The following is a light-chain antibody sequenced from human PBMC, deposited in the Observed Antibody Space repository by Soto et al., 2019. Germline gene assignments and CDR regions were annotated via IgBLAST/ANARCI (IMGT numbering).Light chain of an antibody. J-gene: IGKJ5*01. Sequence: AIRMTQSPSSLSASTGDRVTITCRASQGISSYLAWYQQKPGKAPKLLIYAASTLQSGVPSRFSGSGSGTDFTLTISRLQPEDFATYYCQQLNAYPLTFGQGTRLEI. V-gene: IGKV1-8*01. CDR1: QGISSY. CDR3: QQLNAYPLT. CDR2: AAS.